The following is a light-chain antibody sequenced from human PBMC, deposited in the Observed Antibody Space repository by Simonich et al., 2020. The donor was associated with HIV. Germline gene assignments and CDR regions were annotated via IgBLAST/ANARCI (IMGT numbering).Light chain of an antibody. V-gene: IGLV2-14*01. J-gene: IGLJ2*01. CDR1: SSDGGGYND. CDR2: NVS. CDR3: SSYTSSSTVV. Sequence: QSALTQPASVSGSPGQSITISCTGTSSDGGGYNDVSWYQQHPGKAPKLMIYNVSKPPSGVSNRFSGSKSGNTASLTISGLQAEDEADYYCSSYTSSSTVVFGGGTKLTVL.